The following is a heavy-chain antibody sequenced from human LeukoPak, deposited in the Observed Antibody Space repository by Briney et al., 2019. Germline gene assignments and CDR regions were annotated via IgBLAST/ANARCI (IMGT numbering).Heavy chain of an antibody. Sequence: GGSLRLSCEASGFTFSSYEMNWVRQAPGKGLEWVSYISSSGNARFYADSVKGRCTISRDNAKNSLFLQMNGLRAEDTAVYFCARDSGGAGPGPFDYWGQGTLVTVSS. CDR2: ISSSGNAR. CDR1: GFTFSSYE. CDR3: ARDSGGAGPGPFDY. V-gene: IGHV3-48*03. J-gene: IGHJ4*02. D-gene: IGHD1-26*01.